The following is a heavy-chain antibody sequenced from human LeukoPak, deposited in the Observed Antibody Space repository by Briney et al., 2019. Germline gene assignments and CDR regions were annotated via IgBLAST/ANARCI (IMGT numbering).Heavy chain of an antibody. V-gene: IGHV1-69*13. J-gene: IGHJ6*02. CDR2: IIPIFGTA. CDR3: ARGNHYYDGFRDSVLDYYYYGMDV. D-gene: IGHD3-22*01. CDR1: GGTFSSYA. Sequence: SVKVSCKASGGTFSSYAISWVRQAPGQGLEWMGGIIPIFGTANYAQKFQGRVTITADEPTSTAYMELSSLRSEDTAVYYCARGNHYYDGFRDSVLDYYYYGMDVWGQGTTVTVSS.